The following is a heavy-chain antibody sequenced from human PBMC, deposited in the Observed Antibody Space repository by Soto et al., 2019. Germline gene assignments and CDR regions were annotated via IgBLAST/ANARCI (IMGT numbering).Heavy chain of an antibody. D-gene: IGHD5-18*01. V-gene: IGHV1-46*01. J-gene: IGHJ4*02. CDR3: ARDSTKMVTGFDN. CDR2: VDPTGSRT. Sequence: ASVRVSCKASGYIFAHYFNHWVRQAPGQGLEWMAIVDPTGSRTSHAHKFQGRVTLTRDASTGTVYLERNRLTSEDTALYYCARDSTKMVTGFDNWGRGTLVTVSS. CDR1: GYIFAHYF.